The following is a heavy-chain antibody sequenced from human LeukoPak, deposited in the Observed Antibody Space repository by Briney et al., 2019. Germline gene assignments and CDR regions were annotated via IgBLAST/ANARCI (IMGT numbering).Heavy chain of an antibody. D-gene: IGHD3-10*01. V-gene: IGHV4-34*01. J-gene: IGHJ6*03. CDR2: INHSGST. Sequence: SETLSLTCAVYGGSFSGYYWSWIRQPPGKGLEWIGEINHSGSTNYNPSLKSRVTISVDTSKNQFSLKLSSVTAADTAVYYCARVRVPWFGEYSRFKGDYYYYMDVWGKGTTVTVSS. CDR3: ARVRVPWFGEYSRFKGDYYYYMDV. CDR1: GGSFSGYY.